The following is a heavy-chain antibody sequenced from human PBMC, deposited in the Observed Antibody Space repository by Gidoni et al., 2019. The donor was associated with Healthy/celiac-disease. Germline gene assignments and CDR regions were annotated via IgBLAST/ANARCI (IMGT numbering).Heavy chain of an antibody. CDR1: GGTFSSYA. CDR3: ARGYREYYYYYYMDV. V-gene: IGHV1-69*01. D-gene: IGHD1-1*01. CDR2: IIPIFGTA. Sequence: QVQLVQSGAEVKKPGSSVKVSCQASGGTFSSYAISWVRQAPGQGLEWMGGIIPIFGTANDAQKFQGRVTMTADESTSTAYMELSSLRSEDTAVYYCARGYREYYYYYYMDVWGKGTTVTVSS. J-gene: IGHJ6*03.